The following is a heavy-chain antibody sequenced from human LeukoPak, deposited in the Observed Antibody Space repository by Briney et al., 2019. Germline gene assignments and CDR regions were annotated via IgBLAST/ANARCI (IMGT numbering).Heavy chain of an antibody. CDR1: GFTFSSYW. J-gene: IGHJ4*02. Sequence: GGSLRLSCAASGFTFSSYWMHWVRQAPGKGLVWVSRINGDGSSTSYADSVKGRFTLSRDNAKNTLYLQMNSLRAEDTAVYYCARGPSRMIPDYWGQGTLVTVSS. CDR3: ARGPSRMIPDY. V-gene: IGHV3-74*01. D-gene: IGHD2-15*01. CDR2: INGDGSST.